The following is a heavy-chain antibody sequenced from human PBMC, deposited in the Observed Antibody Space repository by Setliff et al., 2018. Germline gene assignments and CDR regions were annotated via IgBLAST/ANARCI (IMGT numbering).Heavy chain of an antibody. CDR2: INHSGST. Sequence: LTCAVCGGSFSGYYCSWIRQPPGEGLEWIGEINHSGSTYYDPSLKSRVAIFADTSRNQFSVQLSSVTAADTAVYYCARHWDFCGGDCPHNSIDYWGQGTLVTVSS. V-gene: IGHV4-34*01. J-gene: IGHJ4*02. CDR3: ARHWDFCGGDCPHNSIDY. CDR1: GGSFSGYY. D-gene: IGHD2-21*02.